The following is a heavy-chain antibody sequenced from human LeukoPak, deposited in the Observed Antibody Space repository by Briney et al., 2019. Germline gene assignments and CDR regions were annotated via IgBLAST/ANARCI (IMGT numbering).Heavy chain of an antibody. CDR2: IKQDGNEK. CDR1: GFTFSSYW. CDR3: AKVGTYYYDSSGYVDWFDP. Sequence: GGSLRLSCAVSGFTFSSYWMSWVRQAPGKGLEWVANIKQDGNEKYYVDSVKGRFTISRDNAKNSLYLQMNSLRAEDTAVYYCAKVGTYYYDSSGYVDWFDPWGQGTLVTVSS. J-gene: IGHJ5*02. D-gene: IGHD3-22*01. V-gene: IGHV3-7*03.